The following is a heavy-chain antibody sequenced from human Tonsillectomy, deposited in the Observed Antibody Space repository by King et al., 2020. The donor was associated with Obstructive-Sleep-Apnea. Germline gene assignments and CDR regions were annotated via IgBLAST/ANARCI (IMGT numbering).Heavy chain of an antibody. CDR3: AKDSGSGSLGH. CDR2: ISWSSGII. CDR1: GFPFDDYA. Sequence: QLVQSGGGLVQPGRSLRLSCAVSGFPFDDYAMHGVRQAPGKGLGWGSGISWSSGIIGYAESVKGRFTISRDNAKNSLYLQMNSLRAEDTALYYCAKDSGSGSLGHWGQGTLVTVSS. D-gene: IGHD1-26*01. V-gene: IGHV3-9*01. J-gene: IGHJ4*02.